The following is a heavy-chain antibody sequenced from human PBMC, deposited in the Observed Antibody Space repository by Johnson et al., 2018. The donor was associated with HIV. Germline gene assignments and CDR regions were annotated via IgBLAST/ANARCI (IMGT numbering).Heavy chain of an antibody. V-gene: IGHV3-30*04. CDR3: ARDGTNYNFWSGYLDAFDI. D-gene: IGHD3-3*01. Sequence: QVQLVESGGGVVQPGRSLRLSCAASGFTFSRYAMHWVRQAPGKGLEWVAVIFDDGSNKYYVDSVKGRFTISRDNSKNTLYLQMNSLRVEDTAVYYCARDGTNYNFWSGYLDAFDIWGQGTMVTVSS. CDR2: IFDDGSNK. J-gene: IGHJ3*02. CDR1: GFTFSRYA.